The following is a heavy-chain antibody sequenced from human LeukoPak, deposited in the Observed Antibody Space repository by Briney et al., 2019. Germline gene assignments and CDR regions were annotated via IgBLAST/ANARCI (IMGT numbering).Heavy chain of an antibody. J-gene: IGHJ3*02. CDR1: GLTVNSNY. CDR2: TYSGGSS. CDR3: ARTPDAFDI. V-gene: IGHV3-66*01. Sequence: PGRSLRLSCVASGLTVNSNYISWVRQAPGKGLEWVSLTYSGGSSYYADSVKGRFTISRDIPKNTLYLQMNSLRAEDTAVYYCARTPDAFDIWGQGTLVTVSS.